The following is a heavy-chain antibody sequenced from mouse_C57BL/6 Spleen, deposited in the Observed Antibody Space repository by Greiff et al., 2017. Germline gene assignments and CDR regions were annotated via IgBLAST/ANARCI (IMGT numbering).Heavy chain of an antibody. CDR1: GYAFTNYL. J-gene: IGHJ2*01. V-gene: IGHV1-54*01. CDR3: ARGANWDGENY. Sequence: QVQLQQSGAELVRPGTSVKVSCKASGYAFTNYLIAWVKQRPGQGLEWIGVINPGSGGTNYNEKFKGKATLTADKSSSTAYMQLSSLTSEDSAVYFCARGANWDGENYWGQGTTLTVSS. CDR2: INPGSGGT. D-gene: IGHD4-1*01.